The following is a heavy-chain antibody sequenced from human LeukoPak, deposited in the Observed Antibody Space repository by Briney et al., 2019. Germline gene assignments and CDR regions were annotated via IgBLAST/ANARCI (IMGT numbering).Heavy chain of an antibody. CDR1: GYSFTSYW. CDR2: IYPGDSDT. CDR3: ARQLRYFDWLIDY. J-gene: IGHJ4*02. Sequence: GESLKISCKGSGYSFTSYWVGWVRQMPGKGLEWMGIIYPGDSDTRYSPSFQGQVTISADKSITTAYLQWSSLKASDTAMYYCARQLRYFDWLIDYRGQGTLVTVSS. D-gene: IGHD3-9*01. V-gene: IGHV5-51*01.